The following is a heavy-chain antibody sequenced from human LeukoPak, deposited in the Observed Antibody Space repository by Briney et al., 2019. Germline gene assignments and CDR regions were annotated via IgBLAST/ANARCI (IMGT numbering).Heavy chain of an antibody. CDR3: ARVRGYYDSSGYRFDY. CDR1: GGSISSYY. J-gene: IGHJ4*02. CDR2: IYTSGST. V-gene: IGHV4-4*07. Sequence: SETLSLTCTVSGGSISSYYWSWIRQPAGKGLEWIGRIYTSGSTNYNPSLKSRVTMSVDTSKNQFSLKLSSVTAADTAVYYCARVRGYYDSSGYRFDYWGQGTLVTVSS. D-gene: IGHD3-22*01.